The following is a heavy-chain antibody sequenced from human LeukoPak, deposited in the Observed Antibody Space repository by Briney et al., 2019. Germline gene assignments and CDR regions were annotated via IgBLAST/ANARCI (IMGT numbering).Heavy chain of an antibody. CDR1: GFTFSSYA. V-gene: IGHV3-30-3*01. Sequence: GGSLRLSCAASGFTFSSYAMHWVRQAPGKGLEWVAVISYDGSNKYYADSVKGRFTISRDNSKNTLYLQMNSLRAEDTAVYYCARVENYYDSSGEFDYWGQGTLVTVSS. CDR3: ARVENYYDSSGEFDY. D-gene: IGHD3-22*01. J-gene: IGHJ4*02. CDR2: ISYDGSNK.